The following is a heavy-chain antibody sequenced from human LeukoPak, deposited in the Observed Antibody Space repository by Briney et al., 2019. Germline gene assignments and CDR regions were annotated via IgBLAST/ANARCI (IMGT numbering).Heavy chain of an antibody. CDR2: INPSDGST. Sequence: ASVKVSCKASGDRFTKYYIHWVRQAPGQGLGWMGIINPSDGSTTYTQKFQGRVTMTTDTSTSTVNMELSSLRSEDTAVYYCAPSVRSGGSYYFDYWGQGSLVTVSS. D-gene: IGHD2-15*01. CDR3: APSVRSGGSYYFDY. V-gene: IGHV1-46*01. J-gene: IGHJ4*02. CDR1: GDRFTKYY.